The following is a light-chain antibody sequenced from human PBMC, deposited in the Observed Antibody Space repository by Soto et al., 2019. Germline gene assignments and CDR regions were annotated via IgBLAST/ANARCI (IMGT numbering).Light chain of an antibody. CDR3: QQRSNWPPAAF. V-gene: IGKV3-11*01. CDR2: DAS. J-gene: IGKJ5*01. CDR1: QSVSSY. Sequence: EIVLTQSPATLSLSPGERATLSCRASQSVSSYLAWYQQKPGQAPRLLIYDASNRATGIPARFSGSGSGTDFTLTISSLEPEDFAVYYCQQRSNWPPAAFFGQGTRLEIK.